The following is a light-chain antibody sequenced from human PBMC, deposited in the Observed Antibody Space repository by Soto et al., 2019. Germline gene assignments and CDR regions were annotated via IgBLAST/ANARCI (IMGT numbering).Light chain of an antibody. CDR3: QTWGTGTWV. J-gene: IGLJ3*02. Sequence: QPVLTQSPSASASLGASVKLTCTLSSGHSSYAIAWHQQQPEKGPRNLMKLNSDGSHSKGDGIPDRFSGSSSGAERYLTISSLQSEDEADYYCQTWGTGTWVFGGGTKLTVL. CDR2: LNSDGSH. CDR1: SGHSSYA. V-gene: IGLV4-69*01.